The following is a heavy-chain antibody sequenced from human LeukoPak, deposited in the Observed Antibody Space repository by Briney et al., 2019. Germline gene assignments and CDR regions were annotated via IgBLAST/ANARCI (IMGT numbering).Heavy chain of an antibody. CDR3: AREPGYYYDSSGYPNYYYYMDV. V-gene: IGHV3-7*01. Sequence: GGSLRPSCAASGFTFGSYWMSWVRQAPGKGLEWVANIKQDGSEKDYVDSVKGRFTISRDNAKNSLYLQMNNLRAEDTAVYYCAREPGYYYDSSGYPNYYYYMDVWGKGTTVTISS. D-gene: IGHD3-22*01. CDR2: IKQDGSEK. J-gene: IGHJ6*03. CDR1: GFTFGSYW.